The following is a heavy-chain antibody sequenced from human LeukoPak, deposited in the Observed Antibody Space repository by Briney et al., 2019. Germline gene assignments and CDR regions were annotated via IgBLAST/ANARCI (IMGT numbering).Heavy chain of an antibody. J-gene: IGHJ4*02. CDR3: ARLGVVVAATQIDH. V-gene: IGHV4-39*01. Sequence: SETLSLTCTVSGGSISSSGYNWVWIRQPPGKGLEWIGSIYYSGSTYYNPSLKSRVTISVDTSKNQFSPKLNSVTAADTAVYYCARLGVVVAATQIDHWGQGTLVTVSS. D-gene: IGHD2-15*01. CDR1: GGSISSSGYN. CDR2: IYYSGST.